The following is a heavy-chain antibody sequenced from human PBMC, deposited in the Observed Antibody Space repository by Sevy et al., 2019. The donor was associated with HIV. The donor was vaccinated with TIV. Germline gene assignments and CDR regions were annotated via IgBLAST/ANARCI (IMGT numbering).Heavy chain of an antibody. J-gene: IGHJ6*02. CDR2: ISSSGRTT. CDR1: GFTFSDYF. D-gene: IGHD3-16*01. Sequence: GGSLRLSCAASGFTFSDYFLTWIRQAPGKGLEWVSYISSSGRTTYYADAVEGRFTISRDNTKNSLYLLMNSLRAEDTAVYYCASLYVYGMDVWGQGTTVTVSS. CDR3: ASLYVYGMDV. V-gene: IGHV3-11*01.